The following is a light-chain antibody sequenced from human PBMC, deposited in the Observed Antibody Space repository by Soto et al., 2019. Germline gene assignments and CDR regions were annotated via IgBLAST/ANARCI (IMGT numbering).Light chain of an antibody. CDR1: SSDVGAYIY. J-gene: IGLJ1*01. V-gene: IGLV2-11*01. Sequence: QSALTQPRSVSGSHGQSVTFSCTGTSSDVGAYIYVSWYQQHPGKAPKLIIYDVIKRPSGVPDRFSGSKSGNTASLTISGLQAEDEADYYCCSYAGSYTHVFGTGTKVTVL. CDR3: CSYAGSYTHV. CDR2: DVI.